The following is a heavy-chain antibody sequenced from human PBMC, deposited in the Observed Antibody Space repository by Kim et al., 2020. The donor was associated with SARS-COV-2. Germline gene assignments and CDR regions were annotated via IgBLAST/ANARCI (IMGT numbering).Heavy chain of an antibody. J-gene: IGHJ5*02. CDR2: INAGNGNT. Sequence: ASVKVSCKASGYTFTSYAMHWVRQAPGQRLEWMGWINAGNGNTKYSQKFQGRVTITRDTSASTAYMELSSLRSEDTAVYYCARGVGRPAAQSSWFDPWGQGTLVTVSS. D-gene: IGHD2-2*01. V-gene: IGHV1-3*01. CDR1: GYTFTSYA. CDR3: ARGVGRPAAQSSWFDP.